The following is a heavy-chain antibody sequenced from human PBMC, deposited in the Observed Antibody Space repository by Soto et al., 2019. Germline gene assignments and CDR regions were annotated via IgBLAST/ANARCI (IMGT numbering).Heavy chain of an antibody. V-gene: IGHV4-4*02. CDR1: GGSVSNNNW. CDR2: IHHSGGT. Sequence: QVQLQESGPGLVKPSGTLSLSCAVSGGSVSNNNWWSWVRQSPGNGLEWIGEIHHSGGTSYNPSLESRATLSVDKSKNELSLRLNYVTAADTAVYYCARAQLWLAYYFDDWGQGKLVTVSS. D-gene: IGHD6-19*01. CDR3: ARAQLWLAYYFDD. J-gene: IGHJ4*02.